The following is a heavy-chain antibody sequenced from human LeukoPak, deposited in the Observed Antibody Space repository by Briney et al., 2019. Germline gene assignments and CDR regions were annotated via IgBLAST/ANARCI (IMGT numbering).Heavy chain of an antibody. Sequence: KSSETLSLTCTDSGGSISSYYWSCIRQPAGKGLEWIGRIYTSGSTNYNPSLKSRVTMSVDTSKNQFSLKLSSVTAADTAVYYCARGKGTISWFDPWGQGTLVTVSS. CDR3: ARGKGTISWFDP. CDR1: GGSISSYY. V-gene: IGHV4-4*07. J-gene: IGHJ5*02. CDR2: IYTSGST.